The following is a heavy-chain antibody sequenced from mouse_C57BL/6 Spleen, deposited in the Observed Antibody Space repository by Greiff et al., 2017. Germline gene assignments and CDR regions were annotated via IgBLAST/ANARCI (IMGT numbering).Heavy chain of an antibody. Sequence: QVHVKQSGAELVKPGASVKVSCKASGYTFTSYWMHWVKQRPGQGLEWIGRIHPSDSDTNYNQKFKGKATLTVDKSSSTASMQLSSLTSEDSAVYYCDIWGYHYDSNPFAYWGQGTLVTVSA. J-gene: IGHJ3*01. V-gene: IGHV1-74*01. CDR3: DIWGYHYDSNPFAY. CDR1: GYTFTSYW. CDR2: IHPSDSDT. D-gene: IGHD1-1*01.